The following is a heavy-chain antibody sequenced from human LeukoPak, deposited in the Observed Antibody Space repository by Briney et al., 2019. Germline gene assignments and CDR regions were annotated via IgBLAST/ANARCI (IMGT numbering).Heavy chain of an antibody. CDR1: GFTFSSYA. V-gene: IGHV3-23*01. Sequence: GGSLRLSCAASGFTFSSYAMSWVRQAPGKGLEWVSAISGSGGSTYYADSVKGRFTISRDNSKNTLYLQMNSLRAEDTAVYYCAKGRPSLRFLVAYYGMDVWGQGTTVTVSS. CDR3: AKGRPSLRFLVAYYGMDV. CDR2: ISGSGGST. D-gene: IGHD3-3*01. J-gene: IGHJ6*02.